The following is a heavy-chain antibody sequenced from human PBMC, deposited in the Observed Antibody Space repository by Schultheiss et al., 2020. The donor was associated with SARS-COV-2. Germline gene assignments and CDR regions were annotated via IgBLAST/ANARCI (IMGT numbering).Heavy chain of an antibody. V-gene: IGHV5-51*01. D-gene: IGHD3-22*01. Sequence: GGSLRLSCKGSGYSFTSYWIGWVRQMPGKGLEWMGIIYPGDSDTRYSPSFQGQVTISADKSISTAYLQWSSLKASDTAMYYCARPARVSSGYYKRYYYYYMDVWGKGNTVTGSS. CDR1: GYSFTSYW. J-gene: IGHJ6*03. CDR2: IYPGDSDT. CDR3: ARPARVSSGYYKRYYYYYMDV.